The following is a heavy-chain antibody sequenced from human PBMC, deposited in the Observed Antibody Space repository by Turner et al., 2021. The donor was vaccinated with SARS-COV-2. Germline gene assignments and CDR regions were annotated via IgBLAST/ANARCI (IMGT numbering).Heavy chain of an antibody. CDR2: INPNSGGT. CDR3: ARSRYTYGSYYYYGMDV. Sequence: QVQLVQSGAEVKKPGATVKVSCKTSGYTVTDYYVHWVRQAPGQGLEWMGWINPNSGGTNYAQKFQGRVTMTWDTSISTAYMELSRLRSDDTAVYYCARSRYTYGSYYYYGMDVWGQGTTVTVSS. V-gene: IGHV1-2*02. J-gene: IGHJ6*02. D-gene: IGHD5-18*01. CDR1: GYTVTDYY.